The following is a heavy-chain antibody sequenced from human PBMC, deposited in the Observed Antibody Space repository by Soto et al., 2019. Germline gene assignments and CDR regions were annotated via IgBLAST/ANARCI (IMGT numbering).Heavy chain of an antibody. CDR2: INHVGIT. V-gene: IGHV4-34*01. CDR1: GGSFSGFY. CDR3: AREDGVVGSSSAFDH. J-gene: IGHJ4*02. D-gene: IGHD1-26*01. Sequence: SETLSLTWAVSGGSFSGFYWTWIRQSPGKGLEWLGDINHVGITNYNPSLKSRVSIPVDTSKSQFSLKLSSVTAADTAVYYCAREDGVVGSSSAFDHWGLGTLVTVSS.